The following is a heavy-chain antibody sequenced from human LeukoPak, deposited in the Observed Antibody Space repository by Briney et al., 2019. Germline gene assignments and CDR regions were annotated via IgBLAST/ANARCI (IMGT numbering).Heavy chain of an antibody. CDR1: GNYW. Sequence: PGGSLRLSCAASGNYWMHWVRQAPGKGLVWVSHINSDGSWTSYADSVKGRFTISKDNAKNTAYLQMNSLRAEDTAVYYCVSFYETYWGQGTLVTVSS. D-gene: IGHD2/OR15-2a*01. V-gene: IGHV3-74*01. J-gene: IGHJ4*02. CDR3: VSFYETY. CDR2: INSDGSWT.